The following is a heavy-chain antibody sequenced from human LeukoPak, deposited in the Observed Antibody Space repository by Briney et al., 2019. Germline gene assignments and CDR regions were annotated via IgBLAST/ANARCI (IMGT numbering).Heavy chain of an antibody. CDR1: GYTFTSYG. CDR2: INPSGGST. Sequence: GASVKVSCKASGYTFTSYGISWVRQAPGQGLEWMGIINPSGGSTSYAQKFQGRVTMTRDTSTSTVYMELSSLRSEDTAVYYCARGPRKGWFDPWGQGTLVTVSS. CDR3: ARGPRKGWFDP. D-gene: IGHD1-14*01. V-gene: IGHV1-46*01. J-gene: IGHJ5*02.